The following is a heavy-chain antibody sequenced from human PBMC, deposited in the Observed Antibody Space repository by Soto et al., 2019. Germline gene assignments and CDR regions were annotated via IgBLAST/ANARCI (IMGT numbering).Heavy chain of an antibody. CDR1: GFTFSDYY. V-gene: IGHV3-11*01. J-gene: IGHJ5*02. D-gene: IGHD2-15*01. CDR2: ISSSGSTI. CDR3: ARGNLVVAAPFNWSDP. Sequence: PGGSLRLSCAASGFTFSDYYMSWIRQAPGKGLEWVSYISSSGSTIYYADSVKGRFTISRDNAKNSLYLQMNSLRAEDTAVYYCARGNLVVAAPFNWSDPWGQGTLVTVSS.